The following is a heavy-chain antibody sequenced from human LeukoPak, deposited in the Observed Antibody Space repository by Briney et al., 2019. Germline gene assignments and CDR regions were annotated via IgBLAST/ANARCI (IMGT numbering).Heavy chain of an antibody. CDR3: AKEGAVEGNPSFDY. D-gene: IGHD4-23*01. Sequence: PGGSLRLSCEASGFTFSSYWMTWVRQPPGKGLEWVANIKQDGSEKYYVDSVKGRFTISRDNAKNSLFLQMNSLRAEDTAVYYCAKEGAVEGNPSFDYWGQGTLVTVSS. CDR1: GFTFSSYW. CDR2: IKQDGSEK. J-gene: IGHJ4*02. V-gene: IGHV3-7*03.